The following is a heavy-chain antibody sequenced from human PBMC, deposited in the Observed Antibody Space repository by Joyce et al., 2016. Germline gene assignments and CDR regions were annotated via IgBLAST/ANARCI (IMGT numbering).Heavy chain of an antibody. J-gene: IGHJ4*02. V-gene: IGHV2-5*02. CDR3: AHRPNSGYDPSAFDF. CDR2: IYWDDDK. D-gene: IGHD5-12*01. CDR1: GFSLSTRGVG. Sequence: QITLKESGPTLVKPTQTLTLTCAFSGFSLSTRGVGVGWIRQPPGKALEWLALIYWDDDKRYSPSLKSRLTITKDTSRNQVVRTMTNMDPVDTATYYCAHRPNSGYDPSAFDFWGQGTLVTVSS.